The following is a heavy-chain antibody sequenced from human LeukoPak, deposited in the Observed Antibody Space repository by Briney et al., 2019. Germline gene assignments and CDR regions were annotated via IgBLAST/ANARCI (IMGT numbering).Heavy chain of an antibody. Sequence: SVKVSCKASGGTVSNYAISWVRQAPGQGLEWMGGIIPVFGTAKYAQEFQGRVTITADEYTSTAYMDLSSLRSEDTAVYYCAGGLWFGELFGYFDYWGQGTPVTVSS. D-gene: IGHD3-10*01. CDR2: IIPVFGTA. J-gene: IGHJ4*02. V-gene: IGHV1-69*01. CDR3: AGGLWFGELFGYFDY. CDR1: GGTVSNYA.